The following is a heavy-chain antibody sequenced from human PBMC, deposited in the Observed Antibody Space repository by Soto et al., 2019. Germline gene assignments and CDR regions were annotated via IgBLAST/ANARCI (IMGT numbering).Heavy chain of an antibody. CDR3: ASGNGRYYGMDV. J-gene: IGHJ6*02. CDR2: ISAYNGNT. Sequence: RQAPGQGLEWMGWISAYNGNTNYAQKLQGRVTMTTDTSTSTAYMELRSLRSDDTAVYYCASGNGRYYGMDVWGQGTTVTVSS. V-gene: IGHV1-18*01. D-gene: IGHD1-26*01.